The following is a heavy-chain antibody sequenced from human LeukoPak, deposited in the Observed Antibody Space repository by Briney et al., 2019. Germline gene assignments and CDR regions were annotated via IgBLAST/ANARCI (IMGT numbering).Heavy chain of an antibody. V-gene: IGHV3-48*04. CDR1: GFTFSSYS. CDR3: ARVFRSASPLDY. CDR2: ISNSGNSM. Sequence: GGSLRLSCAASGFTFSSYSMSWIRQAPGKGLEWVSYISNSGNSMNYADSVKGRFTISRDNAKNSLYLQMNSLRAEDTAVYYCARVFRSASPLDYWGQGTLVTVSS. J-gene: IGHJ4*02. D-gene: IGHD3-10*01.